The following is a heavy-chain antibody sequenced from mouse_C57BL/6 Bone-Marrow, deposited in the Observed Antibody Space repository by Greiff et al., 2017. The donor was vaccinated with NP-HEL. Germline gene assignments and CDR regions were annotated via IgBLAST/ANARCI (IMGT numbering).Heavy chain of an antibody. CDR2: ISSGGSYT. CDR3: ARHPLGYGDYFDY. CDR1: GFTFSSYG. Sequence: EVKLMESGGDLVKPGGSLKLSCAASGFTFSSYGMSWVRRTPDKRLEWVATISSGGSYTYYPDSVKGRFTISRDNAKNTLYLQMSSLKSEDTAMYYCARHPLGYGDYFDYWGQGTT. D-gene: IGHD3-1*01. J-gene: IGHJ2*01. V-gene: IGHV5-6*01.